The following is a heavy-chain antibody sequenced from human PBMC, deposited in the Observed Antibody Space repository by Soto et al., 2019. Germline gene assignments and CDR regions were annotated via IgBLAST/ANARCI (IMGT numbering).Heavy chain of an antibody. Sequence: GGSLRLSCSASGFTFSSYAMHWVRQAPGKGLEYVSAISSDGGSTYYADSVKGRFTISRDNSKNTLYLQMSSLRAEDTAVYYCVKDFLVVAATQRAHFDYWGQGTLVTVSS. CDR2: ISSDGGST. D-gene: IGHD2-15*01. CDR3: VKDFLVVAATQRAHFDY. J-gene: IGHJ4*02. CDR1: GFTFSSYA. V-gene: IGHV3-64D*08.